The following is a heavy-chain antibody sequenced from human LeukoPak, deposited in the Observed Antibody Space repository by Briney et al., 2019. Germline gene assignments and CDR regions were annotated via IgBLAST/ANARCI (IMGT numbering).Heavy chain of an antibody. CDR3: AGDFSLSRSSDY. D-gene: IGHD2-15*01. Sequence: KPGGSLRLSCAASGFTLRTYSMNWVRQAPGKGLEWVSSITGSSDFMSYADSVKGRFTISRDNARNSLYLQLNSLRAEDTAVYYCAGDFSLSRSSDYWGQGTLVTVSS. V-gene: IGHV3-21*06. J-gene: IGHJ4*02. CDR2: ITGSSDFM. CDR1: GFTLRTYS.